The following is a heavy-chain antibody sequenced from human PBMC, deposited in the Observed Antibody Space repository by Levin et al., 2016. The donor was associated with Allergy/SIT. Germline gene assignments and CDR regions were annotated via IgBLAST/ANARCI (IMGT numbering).Heavy chain of an antibody. Sequence: VRQAPGKGLEWVSYISSSSSTIYYADSVKGRFTISRDNAKNSLYLQMNSLRDEDTAVYYCARDLGTVTGWFDPWGQGTLVTVSS. CDR3: ARDLGTVTGWFDP. D-gene: IGHD4-17*01. J-gene: IGHJ5*02. CDR2: ISSSSSTI. V-gene: IGHV3-48*02.